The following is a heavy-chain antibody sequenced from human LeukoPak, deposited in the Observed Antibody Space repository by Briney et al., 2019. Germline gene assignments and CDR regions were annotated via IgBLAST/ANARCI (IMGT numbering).Heavy chain of an antibody. CDR1: GFTFSSYS. J-gene: IGHJ4*02. V-gene: IGHV3-21*01. D-gene: IGHD5-12*01. CDR3: AREEGGYMVNFDY. CDR2: ISSSSSYI. Sequence: PGGSLRLSCAASGFTFSSYSMSWVRQAPGKGLEWVSSISSSSSYIYYADSVKGRFTISRDNAKNSLYLQMNSLRAEDTAVYYCAREEGGYMVNFDYWGQGTLVTVSS.